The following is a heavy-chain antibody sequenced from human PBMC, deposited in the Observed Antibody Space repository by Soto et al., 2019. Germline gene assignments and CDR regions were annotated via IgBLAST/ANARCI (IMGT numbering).Heavy chain of an antibody. CDR3: ASQWGATFDY. Sequence: QVQLQESGPGLVKPSETLSLTCTVSGGSISSYYWSWIRQPPGQGLEWIGYIYYSGSTNYNPSLKSRGTISVGTSKNQFAPRLTAVTAADTAVYYCASQWGATFDYWGQGTLVTGSS. CDR2: IYYSGST. J-gene: IGHJ4*02. V-gene: IGHV4-59*01. D-gene: IGHD2-8*01. CDR1: GGSISSYY.